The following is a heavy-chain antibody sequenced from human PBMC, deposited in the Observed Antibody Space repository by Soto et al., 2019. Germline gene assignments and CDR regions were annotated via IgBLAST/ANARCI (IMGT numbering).Heavy chain of an antibody. Sequence: SVKVSCKASGGTFSSYAISWVRQAPGQGLEWMGGIIPIFGTANYAQKFQGRVTITADESTSTAYMELSSLRSEDTAVYYCARDPTSYYYDSSGYYYWGQGTLVTVSS. CDR2: IIPIFGTA. V-gene: IGHV1-69*13. D-gene: IGHD3-22*01. CDR3: ARDPTSYYYDSSGYYY. J-gene: IGHJ4*02. CDR1: GGTFSSYA.